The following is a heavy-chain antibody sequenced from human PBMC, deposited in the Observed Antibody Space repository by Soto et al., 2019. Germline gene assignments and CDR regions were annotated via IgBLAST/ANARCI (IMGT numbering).Heavy chain of an antibody. J-gene: IGHJ6*02. CDR3: ARDLSGWYSYGMDV. Sequence: GGSLRLSCAASGFTFSSYSMNWGRQAPGKGLEWVSYISSSSSTIYYADSVKGRFTISRDNAKNSLYLQMNSLRDEDTAVYYCARDLSGWYSYGMDVWGQGTTVTVSS. CDR2: ISSSSSTI. CDR1: GFTFSSYS. D-gene: IGHD6-19*01. V-gene: IGHV3-48*02.